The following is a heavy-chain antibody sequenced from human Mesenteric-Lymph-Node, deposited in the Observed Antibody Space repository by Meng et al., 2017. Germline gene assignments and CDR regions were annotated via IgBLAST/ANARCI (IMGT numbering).Heavy chain of an antibody. V-gene: IGHV7-4-1*02. CDR1: GYTFTSYA. D-gene: IGHD3-22*01. J-gene: IGHJ4*02. CDR2: INTNTGNP. CDR3: ARWARRVAYYDSSGYHPPYFDY. Sequence: ASVKVSCKASGYTFTSYAMNWVRQAPGQGLEWMGWINTNTGNPTYAQGFTGRFVFSLDTSVSTAYLQISSLKAEDTAVYYCARWARRVAYYDSSGYHPPYFDYWGQGTLVTVSS.